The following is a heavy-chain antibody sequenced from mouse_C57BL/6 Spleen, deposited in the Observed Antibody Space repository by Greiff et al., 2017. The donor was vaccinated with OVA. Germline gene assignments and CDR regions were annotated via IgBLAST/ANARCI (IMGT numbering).Heavy chain of an antibody. CDR2: ISSGGSYT. CDR3: ARPPITTVGYFDV. D-gene: IGHD1-1*01. Sequence: DVMLVESGGDLVKPGGSLKLSCAASGFTFSSYGMSWVRQTPDKRLEWVATISSGGSYTYYPDSVKGRFTISRDNAKNTLYLQMSSLKSEDTAMYYCARPPITTVGYFDVWGTGTTVTVSS. V-gene: IGHV5-6*02. CDR1: GFTFSSYG. J-gene: IGHJ1*03.